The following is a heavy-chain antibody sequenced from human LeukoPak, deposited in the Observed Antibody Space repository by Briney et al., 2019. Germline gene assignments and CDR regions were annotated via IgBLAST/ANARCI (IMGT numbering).Heavy chain of an antibody. CDR1: GYTFTGYY. J-gene: IGHJ2*01. CDR2: INPNSGGT. CDR3: ARVGVVIRPWYFDL. D-gene: IGHD3-3*01. V-gene: IGHV1-2*06. Sequence: ASVKVSCKASGYTFTGYYMHWVRQAPGQGLEWMGRINPNSGGTNYAQKFQGRVTMTRDTSISTAYMELSRLRSDDTAVYYCARVGVVIRPWYFDLWGRGTLVTVSS.